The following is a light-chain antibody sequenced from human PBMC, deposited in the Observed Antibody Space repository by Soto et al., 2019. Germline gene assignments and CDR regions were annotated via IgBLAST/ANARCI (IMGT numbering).Light chain of an antibody. J-gene: IGKJ4*01. Sequence: DIQMTQSPSSVSASVGDRVTITCRASQAISSWLAWYQHKPGKAPSLLIYAASSLQSGVPSRFRGSGSGTDFALTIAGLESEDFAAYYCQRANSFPLTFGGGTKVEIK. V-gene: IGKV1D-12*01. CDR2: AAS. CDR3: QRANSFPLT. CDR1: QAISSW.